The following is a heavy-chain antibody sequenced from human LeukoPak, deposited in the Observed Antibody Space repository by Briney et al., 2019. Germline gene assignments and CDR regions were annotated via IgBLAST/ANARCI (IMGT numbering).Heavy chain of an antibody. CDR1: GYTFTGYY. CDR2: INPNSGGP. Sequence: ASVKVSCKASGYTFTGYYMHWVRQAPGQGLEWMGRINPNSGGPNYAPKFQGRVTMTRDTSISTAYMELSRLRSDDTAVYYCATLEPYVGKDAFDIWGQGTMVTVSS. J-gene: IGHJ3*02. D-gene: IGHD1-26*01. CDR3: ATLEPYVGKDAFDI. V-gene: IGHV1-2*06.